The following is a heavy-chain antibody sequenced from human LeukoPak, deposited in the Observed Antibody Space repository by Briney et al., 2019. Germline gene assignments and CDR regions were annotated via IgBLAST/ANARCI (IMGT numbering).Heavy chain of an antibody. CDR1: GWSFSGYY. J-gene: IGHJ4*02. D-gene: IGHD5-24*01. Sequence: SETLSLTCAVYGWSFSGYYWTWIRQPPGRGLEWIGEINHSGSTNYNPSLKSRVTIPIDTSKSQFSLKLNSVTAADTAMYYCARGRDPYWGQGTLVTVSS. CDR2: INHSGST. CDR3: ARGRDPY. V-gene: IGHV4-34*01.